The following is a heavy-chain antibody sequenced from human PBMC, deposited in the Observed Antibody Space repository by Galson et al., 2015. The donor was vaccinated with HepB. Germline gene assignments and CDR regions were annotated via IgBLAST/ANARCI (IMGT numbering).Heavy chain of an antibody. CDR3: ARAKEGRGYFDY. V-gene: IGHV4-4*02. CDR2: AYHSGGT. J-gene: IGHJ4*02. CDR1: GDSISNDRW. D-gene: IGHD3-10*01. Sequence: ETLSLTCAVSGDSISNDRWWSWVRQPPGEGLEWIGEAYHSGGTNYRPSLKSRVTISVDKFKNQFSLKLTSVTAADTAVYYCARAKEGRGYFDYWGQGTLVTVSS.